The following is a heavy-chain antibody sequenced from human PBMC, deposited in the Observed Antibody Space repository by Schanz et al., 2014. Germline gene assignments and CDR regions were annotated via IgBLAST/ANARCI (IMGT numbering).Heavy chain of an antibody. CDR3: ARHRFGVFYYGLDV. J-gene: IGHJ6*02. V-gene: IGHV1-18*01. Sequence: QAQLMQSGPELKRPGASVKVSCTASGYTLKNYGISWVRQAPGLGLEWMGWISDYNGKTNYAQKFQDRVIMSTDRSSITAYLELRSLTSDDSAIYYCARHRFGVFYYGLDVWGQGTTILVSS. CDR1: GYTLKNYG. D-gene: IGHD3-10*01. CDR2: ISDYNGKT.